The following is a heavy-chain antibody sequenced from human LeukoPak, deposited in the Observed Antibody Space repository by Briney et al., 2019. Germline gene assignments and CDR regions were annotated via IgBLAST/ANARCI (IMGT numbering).Heavy chain of an antibody. CDR2: INAGNGNT. Sequence: ASLKVSCTASGYTFTSYAMHWVRQAPGQRLEWMGWINAGNGNTKYSQKFQGRVTITRDTSASTAYMELSSLRSEDTAVYYCARDILTGPPSAFDIWGQGTMVTVSS. V-gene: IGHV1-3*01. CDR3: ARDILTGPPSAFDI. J-gene: IGHJ3*02. D-gene: IGHD3-9*01. CDR1: GYTFTSYA.